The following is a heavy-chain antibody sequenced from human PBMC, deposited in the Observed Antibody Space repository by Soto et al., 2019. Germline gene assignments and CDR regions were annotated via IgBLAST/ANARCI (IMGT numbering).Heavy chain of an antibody. J-gene: IGHJ6*02. CDR2: ISAYNGNT. Sequence: QVQLVQSGAEVKKPGASVKVSCKASGYTFTSYGISWVRQAPGQGLEWMGWISAYNGNTNYAQKLQGRVTMTTDTSTSTAYMELRRLRSDATAVYYCARVKYSPPYYCYYGMDVWGQGTTVTVSS. CDR3: ARVKYSPPYYCYYGMDV. V-gene: IGHV1-18*01. D-gene: IGHD5-18*01. CDR1: GYTFTSYG.